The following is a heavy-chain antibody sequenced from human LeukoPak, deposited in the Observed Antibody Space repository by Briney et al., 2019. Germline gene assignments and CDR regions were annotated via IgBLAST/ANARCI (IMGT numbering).Heavy chain of an antibody. Sequence: SETLSLTCTVSGGSISSYYWSWIRQPPGKGLEWIGYIYYSGSTNYNPSLKSRVTISVDTSKNQFSLKLSSVTAADTAVYYCARLRAGSVMDYWGQGTLVTVSS. V-gene: IGHV4-59*08. CDR1: GGSISSYY. CDR3: ARLRAGSVMDY. J-gene: IGHJ4*02. CDR2: IYYSGST. D-gene: IGHD2-15*01.